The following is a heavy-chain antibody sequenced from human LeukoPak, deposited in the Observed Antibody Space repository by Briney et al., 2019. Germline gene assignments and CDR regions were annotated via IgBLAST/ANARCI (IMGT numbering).Heavy chain of an antibody. V-gene: IGHV5-51*01. CDR3: ARLGIAAAGTLDDYYGMDV. CDR1: VYSFTSYW. J-gene: IGHJ6*02. CDR2: IYPGDSDT. D-gene: IGHD6-13*01. Sequence: GESLKISCKGSVYSFTSYWIGWVRQMPGKGLEWMWIIYPGDSDTRDSPSFQGQVTISADKSISTAYLQWSSLKASDTAMYYCARLGIAAAGTLDDYYGMDVWGQGTTVTVSS.